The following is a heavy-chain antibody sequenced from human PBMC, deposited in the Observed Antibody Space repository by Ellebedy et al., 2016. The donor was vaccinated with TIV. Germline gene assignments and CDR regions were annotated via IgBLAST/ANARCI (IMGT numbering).Heavy chain of an antibody. Sequence: PGGSLRLSCKGSGYSFTSYWIGWVRQMPGQGLEWMGIIYPGDSDTRYSPSFQGQVTISADKSISTAYLQWSSLKASDTAMYYCARLTSRYYDSSGYYQRWFDPWGQGTLVTVSS. CDR2: IYPGDSDT. V-gene: IGHV5-51*01. J-gene: IGHJ5*02. D-gene: IGHD3-22*01. CDR1: GYSFTSYW. CDR3: ARLTSRYYDSSGYYQRWFDP.